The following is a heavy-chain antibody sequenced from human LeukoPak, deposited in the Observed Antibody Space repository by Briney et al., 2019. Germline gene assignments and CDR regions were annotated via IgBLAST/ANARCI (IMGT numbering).Heavy chain of an antibody. CDR1: GFTFSSYA. D-gene: IGHD4-11*01. CDR2: IKSKTDGGTT. V-gene: IGHV3-15*01. J-gene: IGHJ4*02. CDR3: ATIYSNFLLNY. Sequence: GGSLRLSCAASGFTFSSYAMNWVRQAPGKGLEWVGRIKSKTDGGTTDYAAPVKGRFIISRDDSKNTLFLQMNSLKTEDTAVYYCATIYSNFLLNYWGQGSMVTVSS.